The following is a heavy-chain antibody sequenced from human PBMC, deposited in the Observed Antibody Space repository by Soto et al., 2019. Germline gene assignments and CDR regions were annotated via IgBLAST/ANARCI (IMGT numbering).Heavy chain of an antibody. D-gene: IGHD2-21*01. J-gene: IGHJ4*02. CDR1: GFTFSSYG. CDR3: ARDYSGYFGY. CDR2: IWYDGSNK. Sequence: QVQLVESGGGVVQPGRSLRLSCAASGFTFSSYGMHWVRQAPGKGLEWVAVIWYDGSNKYYADSVKGRFTISRDNSKNTLYLKMNSLRAEDTAVYYCARDYSGYFGYWGQGTLVTVSS. V-gene: IGHV3-33*01.